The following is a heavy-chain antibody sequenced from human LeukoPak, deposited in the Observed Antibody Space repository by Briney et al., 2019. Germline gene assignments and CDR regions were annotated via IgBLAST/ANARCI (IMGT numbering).Heavy chain of an antibody. Sequence: GGSLRLSCAASGFTFSSSAMSWVRQAPGKGLEWVSNVSGSGRGENTYYADSVKGRFTISRDNSKNTLYLQMNSLRAEDTAVYYCAKLHYYDSSGPGPFDIWGQGTMVTVSS. CDR1: GFTFSSSA. CDR2: VSGSGRGENT. J-gene: IGHJ3*02. D-gene: IGHD3-22*01. CDR3: AKLHYYDSSGPGPFDI. V-gene: IGHV3-23*01.